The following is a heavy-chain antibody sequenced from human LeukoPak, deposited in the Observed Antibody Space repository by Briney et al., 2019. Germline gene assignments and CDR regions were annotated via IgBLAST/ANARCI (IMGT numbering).Heavy chain of an antibody. J-gene: IGHJ4*02. CDR3: TRESGPYCPFGY. D-gene: IGHD1-26*01. CDR1: GGSSRSGDYF. V-gene: IGHV4-30-4*01. CDR2: IHYSGNT. Sequence: SQTLSLTCAVSGGSSRSGDYFWSWIRQPPGKGLEWIGHIHYSGNTYYNPSLKSRVSISVDTSKNQFSLKLSSVTAADTAMYYCTRESGPYCPFGYWGQGTLVVVPS.